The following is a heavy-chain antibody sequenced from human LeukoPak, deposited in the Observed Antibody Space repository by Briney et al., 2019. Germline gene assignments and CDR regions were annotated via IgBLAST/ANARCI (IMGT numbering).Heavy chain of an antibody. J-gene: IGHJ6*02. CDR3: AREDGDYGMDV. V-gene: IGHV1-2*04. CDR2: INPNSGGT. CDR1: GYTFTDYY. Sequence: EASVKVSCKASGYTFTDYYMHWVRQAPGQGLEWMGWINPNSGGTNYAQKFQGWVTMTRDTSISTAYMELSRLRSDDTAVYYCAREDGDYGMDVWGQGTTVTVSS. D-gene: IGHD3-10*01.